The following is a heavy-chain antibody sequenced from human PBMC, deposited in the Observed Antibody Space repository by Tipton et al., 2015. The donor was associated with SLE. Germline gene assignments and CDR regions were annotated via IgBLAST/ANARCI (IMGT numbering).Heavy chain of an antibody. D-gene: IGHD6-6*01. CDR1: GGSINSDDYH. J-gene: IGHJ4*02. Sequence: LRLSCTVSGGSINSDDYHWSWIRQPAGKGLDWIGYIYMYSSVSSNYNPSLKSRVTISLDTSKNQFSLILNSVTAADTAVYYCARQSMAARPDFDFWGQGTLVTVSS. CDR2: IYMYSSVSS. V-gene: IGHV4-61*10. CDR3: ARQSMAARPDFDF.